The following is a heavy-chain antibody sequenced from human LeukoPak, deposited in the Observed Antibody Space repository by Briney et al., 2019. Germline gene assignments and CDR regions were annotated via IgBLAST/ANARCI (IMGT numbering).Heavy chain of an antibody. V-gene: IGHV3-33*01. CDR3: ATGSGYFYGH. J-gene: IGHJ4*02. D-gene: IGHD3-22*01. CDR1: GFTFSSYG. Sequence: GGSLRLSCAASGFTFSSYGMHWVRQAPGKGLEWVAVAYGYGGNQYYADSVKGRFTISRDNSKNTLYVQMNSLRAEDTAVYSCATGSGYFYGHWGQGIMVTVSS. CDR2: AYGYGGNQ.